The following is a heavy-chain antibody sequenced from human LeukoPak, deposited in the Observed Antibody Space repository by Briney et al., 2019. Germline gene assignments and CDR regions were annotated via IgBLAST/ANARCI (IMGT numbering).Heavy chain of an antibody. D-gene: IGHD6-19*01. CDR3: ARDLLSGEYFQH. V-gene: IGHV1-2*02. CDR1: GYTFTGYY. CDR2: INPNSGGT. J-gene: IGHJ1*01. Sequence: ASVKVSCKASGYTFTGYYMRWVRQAPGQGLEWMGWINPNSGGTNYAQKFQGRVTMTRDTSISTAYMELSRLRSDDTAVYYCARDLLSGEYFQHWGQGTLVTVSS.